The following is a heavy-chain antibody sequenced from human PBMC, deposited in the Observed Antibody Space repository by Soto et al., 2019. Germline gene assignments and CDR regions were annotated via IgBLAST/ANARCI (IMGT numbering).Heavy chain of an antibody. D-gene: IGHD1-26*01. CDR3: AREDGVVGATSAFDY. CDR2: INGRGNYK. J-gene: IGHJ4*02. V-gene: IGHV3-21*01. Sequence: LRLSCVASGFTLTTYTMNWVRQAPGMGLEWVASINGRGNYKYYTDSVEGRFTISRDNAENSLYLHMNSLGAEDTAVYYCAREDGVVGATSAFDYWGQGTLVTVSS. CDR1: GFTLTTYT.